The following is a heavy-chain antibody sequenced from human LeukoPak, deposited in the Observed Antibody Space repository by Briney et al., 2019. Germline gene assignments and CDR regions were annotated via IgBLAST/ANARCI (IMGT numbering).Heavy chain of an antibody. CDR2: IRYDGSNK. V-gene: IGHV3-30*02. CDR3: AKEDSSSWSIDY. Sequence: GGSLRLSCAASGFTFSSYGMHWVRQAPGKGLEWVAFIRYDGSNKYYADSVKGRFTISRDNSKNTLYLQMNSLRAEDTAAYYCAKEDSSSWSIDYWGRGTLVTVSS. J-gene: IGHJ4*02. CDR1: GFTFSSYG. D-gene: IGHD6-13*01.